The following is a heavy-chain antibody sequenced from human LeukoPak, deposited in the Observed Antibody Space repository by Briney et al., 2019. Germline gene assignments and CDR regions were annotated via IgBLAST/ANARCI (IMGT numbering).Heavy chain of an antibody. J-gene: IGHJ3*02. V-gene: IGHV4-39*07. D-gene: IGHD3-16*02. CDR2: IYYSGST. CDR1: GGSISSSSYY. CDR3: ARLRGYDYVWGSYRGPGAFDI. Sequence: SETLSLTCTVSGGSISSSSYYWGWIRQPPGKGLEWIGSIYYSGSTNYNPSLKSRVTISVDTSKNQFSLKLSSVTAADTAVYYCARLRGYDYVWGSYRGPGAFDIWGQGTMVTVSS.